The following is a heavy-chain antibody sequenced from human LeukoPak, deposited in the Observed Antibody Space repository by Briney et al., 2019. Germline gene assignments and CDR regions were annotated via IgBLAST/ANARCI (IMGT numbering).Heavy chain of an antibody. V-gene: IGHV1-46*01. D-gene: IGHD6-19*01. Sequence: ASVKVSCKASGYTFTSYYMHWVRQAPGQGLEWMGRINPSGGSTSYSQKCQGRVTMTRDTTTSTVYMELSSLRSEDTAVYYCARDKVATRVAGPGSAFDIWGQGTMVTVSS. CDR3: ARDKVATRVAGPGSAFDI. J-gene: IGHJ3*02. CDR1: GYTFTSYY. CDR2: INPSGGST.